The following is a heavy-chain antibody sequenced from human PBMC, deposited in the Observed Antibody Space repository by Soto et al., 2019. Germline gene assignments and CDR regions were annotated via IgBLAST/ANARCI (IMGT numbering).Heavy chain of an antibody. D-gene: IGHD5-12*01. CDR1: GDSVSSNTAS. CDR2: TYFRSKWYN. V-gene: IGHV6-1*01. CDR3: AKGDNLGPKTGYAFDP. J-gene: IGHJ5*02. Sequence: PSQTLSLTCAISGDSVSSNTASWDWIRQSPSRGLEWLGRTYFRSKWYNDYAVSVKSRIIINPDTSKNQFSLQLNSVTPEDTAVYFCAKGDNLGPKTGYAFDPWGQGIMVTVSS.